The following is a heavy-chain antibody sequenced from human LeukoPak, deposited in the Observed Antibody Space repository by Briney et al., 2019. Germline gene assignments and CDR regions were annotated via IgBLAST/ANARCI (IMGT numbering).Heavy chain of an antibody. J-gene: IGHJ4*02. CDR2: VRYDGSDK. CDR3: AKTGGRDGYGFDS. Sequence: GTSLRLSCAASGFTFSSHGMHWVRQAPGKGRDGVAVVRYDGSDKYYADSVKGRFTISRDNSKNTLYLQMNSLRAEDTALYYCAKTGGRDGYGFDSWGQGTLVTVSP. D-gene: IGHD5-24*01. V-gene: IGHV3-33*06. CDR1: GFTFSSHG.